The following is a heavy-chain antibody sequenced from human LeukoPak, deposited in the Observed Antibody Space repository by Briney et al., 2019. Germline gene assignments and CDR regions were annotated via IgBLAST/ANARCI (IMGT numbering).Heavy chain of an antibody. CDR2: IYTSGST. Sequence: SETLSLTCTVSGGSISSYYWSWIRQPAGKGLEWIGRIYTSGSTNYNPSLKSRVTMSVDTSKHQFSLKLSSVPAADTAVYYCARDLSYYDSSGSIFDYWGQGPLVTVSS. J-gene: IGHJ4*02. V-gene: IGHV4-4*07. D-gene: IGHD3-22*01. CDR1: GGSISSYY. CDR3: ARDLSYYDSSGSIFDY.